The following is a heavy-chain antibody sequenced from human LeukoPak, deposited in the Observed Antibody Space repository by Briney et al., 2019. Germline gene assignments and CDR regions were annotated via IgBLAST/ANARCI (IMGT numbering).Heavy chain of an antibody. CDR3: ARGRHGETGRYGMDV. CDR2: IIPIFGTA. Sequence: GASVKVSCKASGGTFSSYAISWVRQAPGQGLEWMGGIIPIFGTANYAQKFQGRVTITADESTSTAYMELSSLRSEDTAVYYCARGRHGETGRYGMDVWGQGTTVTVSS. CDR1: GGTFSSYA. D-gene: IGHD4-17*01. J-gene: IGHJ6*02. V-gene: IGHV1-69*13.